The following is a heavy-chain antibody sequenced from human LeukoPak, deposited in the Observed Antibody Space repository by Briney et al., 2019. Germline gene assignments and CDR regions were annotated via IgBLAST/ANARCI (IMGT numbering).Heavy chain of an antibody. Sequence: PGGSLRLSCAASGFTFSSYGMHWVRQAPGKGLEWVAFIRYDGSNKYYADPVKGRFTISRDNSKNTLYLQMNSLRAEDTAVYYCAKPSRGYSGYDYFDYWGQGTLVTVSS. CDR3: AKPSRGYSGYDYFDY. V-gene: IGHV3-30*02. D-gene: IGHD5-12*01. CDR2: IRYDGSNK. CDR1: GFTFSSYG. J-gene: IGHJ4*02.